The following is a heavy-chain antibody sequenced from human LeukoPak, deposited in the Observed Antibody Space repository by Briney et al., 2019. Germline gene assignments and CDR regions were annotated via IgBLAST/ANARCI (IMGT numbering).Heavy chain of an antibody. Sequence: PGGSLRLSCAASGFTFSSYGMHWVRQAPGKGLEWVAVISYDGSNKYYADSVKGRFTISRDNSKNTLYLQMNSLRAEDTAVYYCAKLPGGDYVFDYWGQGTLVTVSS. D-gene: IGHD4-17*01. V-gene: IGHV3-30*18. CDR3: AKLPGGDYVFDY. J-gene: IGHJ4*02. CDR2: ISYDGSNK. CDR1: GFTFSSYG.